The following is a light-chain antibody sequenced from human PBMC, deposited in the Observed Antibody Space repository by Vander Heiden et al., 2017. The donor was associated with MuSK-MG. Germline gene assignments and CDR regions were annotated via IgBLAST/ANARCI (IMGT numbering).Light chain of an antibody. CDR2: WAP. CDR1: QSVVLIPHNKNY. V-gene: IGKV4-1*01. Sequence: DSVKSQSPDSLAVSQGERATIPCTSSQSVVLIPHNKNYLAWYQQKPRQPPRLLIYWAPTRDPGVPDRFSGSGSGTDFTLTINSLQAEDVALYYCQQYHTPPYTFGQGTKAEVK. J-gene: IGKJ1*01. CDR3: QQYHTPPYT.